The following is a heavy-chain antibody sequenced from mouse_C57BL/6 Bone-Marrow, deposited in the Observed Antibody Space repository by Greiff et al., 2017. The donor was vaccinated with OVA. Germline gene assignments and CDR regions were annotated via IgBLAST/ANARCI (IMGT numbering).Heavy chain of an antibody. J-gene: IGHJ3*01. CDR1: GYTFTDYE. CDR2: IDPETGGT. V-gene: IGHV1-15*01. CDR3: TVYGSSLAWCAY. D-gene: IGHD1-1*01. Sequence: QVQLQQSGAELVRPGASVTLSCKASGYTFTDYEMHWVKQTPVHGLEWIGAIDPETGGTAYNQKFKGKAILTADKSSSTAYMELRSLTSEDSAVYYCTVYGSSLAWCAYWGQGTLVTVSA.